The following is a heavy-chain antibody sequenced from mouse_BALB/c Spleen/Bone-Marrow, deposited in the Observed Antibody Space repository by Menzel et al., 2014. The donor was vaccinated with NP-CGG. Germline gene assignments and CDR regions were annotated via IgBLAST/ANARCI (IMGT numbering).Heavy chain of an antibody. V-gene: IGHV2-9*02. CDR3: ARELGAWFAY. J-gene: IGHJ3*01. Sequence: VKLVESGPGLVAPSQSLSITCTVSGSSLTSYGVHWVRQPPGKGLEWLGIIWAGGNTNYNSALMSRLSISKDNSKSQVFLKMNSLQTDDTAMYYCARELGAWFAYWGQGTLVTVSA. CDR1: GSSLTSYG. D-gene: IGHD4-1*01. CDR2: IWAGGNT.